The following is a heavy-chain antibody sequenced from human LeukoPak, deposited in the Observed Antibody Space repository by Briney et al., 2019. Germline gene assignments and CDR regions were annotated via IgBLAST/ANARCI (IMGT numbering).Heavy chain of an antibody. Sequence: GASVKVSFKASGYTFTVYYMHWVRQAPGQGLEWMGWINPNSGGTNYAQKFQGRVTMTRDTSVSTAYMELNRLRSDDTGVYYCARDTTMITYWFDPWGQGTLVTVSS. D-gene: IGHD5-18*01. CDR3: ARDTTMITYWFDP. CDR2: INPNSGGT. V-gene: IGHV1-2*02. J-gene: IGHJ5*02. CDR1: GYTFTVYY.